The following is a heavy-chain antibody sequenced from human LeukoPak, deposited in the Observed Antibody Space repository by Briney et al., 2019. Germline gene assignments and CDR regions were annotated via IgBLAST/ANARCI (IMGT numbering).Heavy chain of an antibody. Sequence: PSETLSLTCTVSGGSISSYYWSWIRQPAGKGLEWIGRIYTSGSTNYNPSLKSRVTMSVDTSKNQFSLKLSSVTAADTAVYFCARQFAGGRASRYFDIWGQGTLVTVSS. D-gene: IGHD3-16*01. CDR1: GGSISSYY. V-gene: IGHV4-4*07. CDR3: ARQFAGGRASRYFDI. CDR2: IYTSGST. J-gene: IGHJ4*02.